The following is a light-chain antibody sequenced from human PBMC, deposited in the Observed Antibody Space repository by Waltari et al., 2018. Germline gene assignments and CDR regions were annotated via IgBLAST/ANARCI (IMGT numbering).Light chain of an antibody. CDR1: QDISSW. V-gene: IGKV1-12*01. CDR3: QQGNSFPRT. CDR2: SAS. Sequence: DIQMTQPPSSVSAPVGKRVTITCRPTQDISSWSAWYQQKPGKAPKLLISSASASQSGVARRFSGSLSGTDSPPTSNRLPAEDVATYYCQQGNSFPRTFGQGTKVEIK. J-gene: IGKJ1*01.